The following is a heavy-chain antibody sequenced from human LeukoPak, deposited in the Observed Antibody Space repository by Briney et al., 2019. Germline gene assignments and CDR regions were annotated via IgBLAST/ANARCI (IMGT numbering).Heavy chain of an antibody. CDR2: ISGSGGST. CDR3: AKAPFVTYYDSSGYYWN. D-gene: IGHD3-22*01. CDR1: GLTFSSYA. J-gene: IGHJ4*02. V-gene: IGHV3-23*01. Sequence: GGSLRLSCAASGLTFSSYAMSWVRQAPGKGLEWVSAISGSGGSTCYADSVKGRFTISRDNSKNTLYLQMNSLRAEDTAVYYCAKAPFVTYYDSSGYYWNWGQGTLVTVSS.